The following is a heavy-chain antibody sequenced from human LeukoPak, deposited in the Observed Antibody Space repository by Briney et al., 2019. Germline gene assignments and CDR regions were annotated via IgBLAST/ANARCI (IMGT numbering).Heavy chain of an antibody. V-gene: IGHV3-21*01. Sequence: GESLRLSCAASGFTFNDFSMSWVRQAPGKGLEWISTITSYSRSIYYADSVKGRFTISRDNAKNSLYLQMNSLRAEDTAVYYCASGRDPLDYWGQGTLVTVSS. CDR1: GFTFNDFS. J-gene: IGHJ4*02. CDR2: ITSYSRSI. CDR3: ASGRDPLDY. D-gene: IGHD1-26*01.